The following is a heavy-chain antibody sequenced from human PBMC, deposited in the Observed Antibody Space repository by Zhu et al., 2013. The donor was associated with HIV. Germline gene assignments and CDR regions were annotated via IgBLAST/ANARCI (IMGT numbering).Heavy chain of an antibody. D-gene: IGHD3-3*01. CDR3: ARENSHQYYDHWRGSYSSSEYFDY. V-gene: IGHV1-18*01. CDR1: GYSFTTFG. J-gene: IGHJ4*02. Sequence: QAHLVQSGGEVKKPGASVKVSCEASGYSFTTFGINWVRQAPGQGLEWMGWISGYNGNTKYAQKFQGRVTMTTDTSTSTVHMELRSLRPDDTAIYYCARENSHQYYDHWRGSYSSSEYFDYWGQGTLGHRLL. CDR2: ISGYNGNT.